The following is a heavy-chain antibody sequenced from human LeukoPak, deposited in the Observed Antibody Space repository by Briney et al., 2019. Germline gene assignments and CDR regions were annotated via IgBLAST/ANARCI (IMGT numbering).Heavy chain of an antibody. Sequence: GASVKVSCKASGGTFSSYAISWVRQAPGQRLEWMGWINAGNGNTKYSQKFQGRVTITRDTSASTAYMELSSLRSEDTAVYYCARGNWNDWFDPWGQGTLVTVSS. CDR2: INAGNGNT. V-gene: IGHV1-3*01. D-gene: IGHD1-20*01. J-gene: IGHJ5*02. CDR1: GGTFSSYA. CDR3: ARGNWNDWFDP.